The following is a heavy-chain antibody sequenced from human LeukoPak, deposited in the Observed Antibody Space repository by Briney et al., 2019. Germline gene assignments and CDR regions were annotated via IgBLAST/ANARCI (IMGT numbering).Heavy chain of an antibody. D-gene: IGHD1-14*01. CDR2: IYSDGATT. CDR1: GFTFSAPW. Sequence: PGGSLRLSCEASGFTFSAPWMDWIRHAPGKGAEWVSRIYSDGATTQYAESVKGRFTISRDNARNTLFLQMNSLRAEDTAVYHCARVRTTNGYDFWGQGTVVIVSS. V-gene: IGHV3-74*03. CDR3: ARVRTTNGYDF. J-gene: IGHJ3*01.